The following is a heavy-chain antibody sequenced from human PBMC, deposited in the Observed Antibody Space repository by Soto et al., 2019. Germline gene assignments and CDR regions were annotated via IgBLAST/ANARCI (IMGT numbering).Heavy chain of an antibody. V-gene: IGHV2-26*01. D-gene: IGHD2-2*01. J-gene: IGHJ5*02. Sequence: SGPTLVNPTETLTLTCTVSGLSLSNAKLGVSGILQPPGKALEWLAHIFSNDDKSYSTSLDRXLTISKDTSKTQVGLNLTNLEPVYSGTXYFGLIEDCSRTDCFLASFDPGRQRSLVTVSS. CDR1: GLSLSNAKLG. CDR2: IFSNDDK. CDR3: GLIEDCSRTDCFLASFDP.